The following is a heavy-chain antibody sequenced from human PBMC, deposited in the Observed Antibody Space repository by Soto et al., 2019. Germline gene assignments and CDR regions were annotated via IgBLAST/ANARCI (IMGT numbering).Heavy chain of an antibody. CDR2: IDPSDSYT. CDR1: GYSFTSYW. CDR3: ARIAAAYYYYYGMDV. J-gene: IGHJ6*02. D-gene: IGHD6-13*01. V-gene: IGHV5-10-1*01. Sequence: GESLKISCKGSGYSFTSYWISWVRQMPGKGLEWMGRIDPSDSYTNYSPSFQGHVTISADKSISTAYLQWSSLKASDTAMYYCARIAAAYYYYYGMDVWGQGTTVTVSS.